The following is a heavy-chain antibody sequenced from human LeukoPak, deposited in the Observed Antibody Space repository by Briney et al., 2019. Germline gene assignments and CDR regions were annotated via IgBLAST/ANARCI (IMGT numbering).Heavy chain of an antibody. CDR2: INHSGST. J-gene: IGHJ6*02. D-gene: IGHD2-15*01. CDR3: ARVMALGYCSGGSCYSRYYYGMDV. CDR1: GGSFSGYY. Sequence: KASETLSLTCAVYGGSFSGYYWSWIRQPPGKGLEWIGEINHSGSTNYNPSLKSRVTISVDTSKNQFSLKLSSVTAADTAVYYYARVMALGYCSGGSCYSRYYYGMDVWGQGTTVTVSS. V-gene: IGHV4-34*01.